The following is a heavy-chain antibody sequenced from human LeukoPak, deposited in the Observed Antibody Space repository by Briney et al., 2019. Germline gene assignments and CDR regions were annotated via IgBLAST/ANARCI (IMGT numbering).Heavy chain of an antibody. CDR3: ARELVGATGY. J-gene: IGHJ4*02. D-gene: IGHD1-26*01. CDR1: GFTFSRYW. Sequence: GGSLRLSCAVSGFTFSRYWMTWVRQAPGKGLEWVDNIKEDGSVQYYADSLRGPFTISRDNAKNSVYLQMNSLRAEDTAVYFCARELVGATGYWGQGTLVTVSS. CDR2: IKEDGSVQ. V-gene: IGHV3-7*01.